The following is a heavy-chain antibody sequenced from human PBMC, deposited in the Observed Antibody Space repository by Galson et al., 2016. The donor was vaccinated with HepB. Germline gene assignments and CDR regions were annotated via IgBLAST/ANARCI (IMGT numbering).Heavy chain of an antibody. CDR3: ARHDFSHFDY. J-gene: IGHJ4*02. Sequence: LSLTCAVSGGSISNVRYSWTWIRQPPGKGLEWIGYIYHSGSTYYNPSLKSRVTISIDTSKNQFSLKLSSVTAADSAVYYCARHDFSHFDYWGQGTLVTVSS. CDR2: IYHSGST. V-gene: IGHV4-30-2*01. CDR1: GGSISNVRYS. D-gene: IGHD1-1*01.